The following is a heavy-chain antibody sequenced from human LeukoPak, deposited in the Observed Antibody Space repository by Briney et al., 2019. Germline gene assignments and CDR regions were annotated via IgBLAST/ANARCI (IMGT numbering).Heavy chain of an antibody. D-gene: IGHD2-8*01. CDR1: GGSISSYY. J-gene: IGHJ4*02. Sequence: SXTLSLTCTVSGGSISSYYWSWIRQPAGKGLEWIGRIYTSGSTNYNPSLKSRVTMSVDTSKNQFSLKLSSVTAADTAVYYCARARGVCTNGVCYRAYYFDYWGQGTLVTVSS. V-gene: IGHV4-4*07. CDR3: ARARGVCTNGVCYRAYYFDY. CDR2: IYTSGST.